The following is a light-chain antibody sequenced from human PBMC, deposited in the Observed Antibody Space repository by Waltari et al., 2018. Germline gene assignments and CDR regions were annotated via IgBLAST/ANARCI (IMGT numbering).Light chain of an antibody. CDR3: QTGGHGTWV. Sequence: QLVLTQSPSASASLGASVTLTCTLSSGPSSNIIARLQQKPEKGPRYLMKVNSDGSHSKGDEIPDRFSGSSSGAERYLTISTVQSEDEADYYCQTGGHGTWVFGGGTKLTVL. CDR2: VNSDGSH. CDR1: SGPSSNI. J-gene: IGLJ3*02. V-gene: IGLV4-69*01.